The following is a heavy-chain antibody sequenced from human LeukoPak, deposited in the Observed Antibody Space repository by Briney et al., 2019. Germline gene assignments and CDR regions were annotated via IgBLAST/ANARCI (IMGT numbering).Heavy chain of an antibody. V-gene: IGHV3-48*03. CDR1: GFTFSSYE. CDR2: ISSSGSTI. J-gene: IGHJ4*02. CDR3: ARDPENYDSSGYYYEPDY. D-gene: IGHD3-22*01. Sequence: GGSLRLSCAASGFTFSSYEMNWVRQAPGKGLEWVSYISSSGSTIYYADSVKGRFTISRDNAKNSLYLQMNSLRAEDTAVYYCARDPENYDSSGYYYEPDYWGQGTLVTVSS.